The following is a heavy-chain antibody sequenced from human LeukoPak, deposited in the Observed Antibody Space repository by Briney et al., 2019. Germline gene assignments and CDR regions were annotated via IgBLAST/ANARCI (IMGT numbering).Heavy chain of an antibody. J-gene: IGHJ4*02. CDR1: GGSISSGGYH. D-gene: IGHD1-7*01. CDR2: IYYSGST. Sequence: PSETLSLTCTVSGGSISSGGYHWSWIRQHPGKGLEWIGYIYYSGSTYYNPSLKSRVTISVDTSKNQFSLKLSSVTAADTAVYYCAREEKNWNYQGYWGQGTLVTVSS. CDR3: AREEKNWNYQGY. V-gene: IGHV4-31*03.